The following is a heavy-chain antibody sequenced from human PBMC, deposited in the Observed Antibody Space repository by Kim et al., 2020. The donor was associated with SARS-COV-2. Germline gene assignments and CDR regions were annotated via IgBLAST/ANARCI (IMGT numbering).Heavy chain of an antibody. CDR3: ARGPPRGATITSTPLYFD. J-gene: IGHJ4*01. CDR2: INHSGST. CDR1: GGSFSGYY. V-gene: IGHV4-34*01. Sequence: SETLSLTCAVYGGSFSGYYWNWIRQPPGKGLEWIGEINHSGSTNYNPSLKSRVTISVDTSKNQFSLKLNSVTAADTAVYYCARGPPRGATITSTPLYFD. D-gene: IGHD5-12*01.